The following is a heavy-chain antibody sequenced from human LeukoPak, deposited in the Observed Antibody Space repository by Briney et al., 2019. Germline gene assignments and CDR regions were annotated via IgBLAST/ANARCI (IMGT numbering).Heavy chain of an antibody. CDR2: ISSSGSTI. CDR3: ARGRYCSGGSCSSTLLYYYYGMDV. J-gene: IGHJ6*02. V-gene: IGHV3-11*01. CDR1: GFTFSDYY. Sequence: PGGSLRLSCAASGFTFSDYYMSWIRQAPGKGLEWVSYISSSGSTIYYADSVKGRFTISRENAKNSLYLQMNSLRAEDTAVYYCARGRYCSGGSCSSTLLYYYYGMDVWGQGTTVTVSS. D-gene: IGHD2-15*01.